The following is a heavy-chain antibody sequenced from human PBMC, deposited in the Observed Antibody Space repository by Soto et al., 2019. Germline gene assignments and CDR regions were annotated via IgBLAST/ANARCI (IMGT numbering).Heavy chain of an antibody. CDR3: ARQNDYSNYAFDP. Sequence: QLQLQESGSGLVKPSQTLSLTCAVSGGSISSGGYSWSWLRQPPGKGLEWIGYIYHSGSTYYNPSLKSRVTISVDRSKNQFSLKLSSVTAADTAVYYCARQNDYSNYAFDPWGQGTLVTVSS. J-gene: IGHJ5*02. V-gene: IGHV4-30-2*01. CDR1: GGSISSGGYS. CDR2: IYHSGST. D-gene: IGHD4-4*01.